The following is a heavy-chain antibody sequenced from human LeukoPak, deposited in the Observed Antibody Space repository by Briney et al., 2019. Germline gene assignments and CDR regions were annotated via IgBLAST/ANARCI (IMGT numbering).Heavy chain of an antibody. V-gene: IGHV3-23*01. CDR2: ISGSGGST. J-gene: IGHJ4*02. D-gene: IGHD2-2*02. Sequence: PGGSLRLSCAASGFTFSSYAMSWVRQAPGKGLEWVSAISGSGGSTYYADSVKGRFTISRDNSKNTLYLQMNSLRAEDTAVYYCAKDIPAAISGATVGAADYWGQGTLVTVSS. CDR1: GFTFSSYA. CDR3: AKDIPAAISGATVGAADY.